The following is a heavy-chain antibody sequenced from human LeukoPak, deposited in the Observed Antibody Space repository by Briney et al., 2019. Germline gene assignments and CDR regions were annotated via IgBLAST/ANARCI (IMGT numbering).Heavy chain of an antibody. Sequence: SETLSLTCTVSGGSISSYYWSWIRQPPGKGLEWIGYIYYSGSTNYSPSLKSRVTISVDTSKNQFSLKLSSVTAADTAVYYCARDRDGYNYAFDIWGQGTMVTVSS. CDR3: ARDRDGYNYAFDI. J-gene: IGHJ3*02. CDR2: IYYSGST. CDR1: GGSISSYY. D-gene: IGHD5-24*01. V-gene: IGHV4-59*01.